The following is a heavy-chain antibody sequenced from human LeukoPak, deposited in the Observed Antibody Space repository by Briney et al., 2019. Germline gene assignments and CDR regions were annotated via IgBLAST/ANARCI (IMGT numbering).Heavy chain of an antibody. Sequence: SVTVSCKASGGTFSSYAISWVRQAPGQGLEWMGGIIPIFGTANYAQKFQGRVTITTDESTSTAYMELSSLRSEDTAVYYCARGDYFRGLYYMDVWGKGTTVTVSS. J-gene: IGHJ6*03. V-gene: IGHV1-69*05. D-gene: IGHD2/OR15-2a*01. CDR1: GGTFSSYA. CDR2: IIPIFGTA. CDR3: ARGDYFRGLYYMDV.